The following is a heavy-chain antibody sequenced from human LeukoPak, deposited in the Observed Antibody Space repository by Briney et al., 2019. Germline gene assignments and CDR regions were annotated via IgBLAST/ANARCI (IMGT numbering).Heavy chain of an antibody. CDR2: ISSSSGYI. CDR1: GFTFSRYN. D-gene: IGHD3-22*01. J-gene: IGHJ4*02. Sequence: GGSLRLSCAASGFTFSRYNMNWVRQAPGKGLEWVSYISSSSGYIYYADLVKGRFTISRDNAKKSLYLQMNSLRAEDTAVYYCARDFYDSSGYLDYWGQGTLVTVSS. CDR3: ARDFYDSSGYLDY. V-gene: IGHV3-21*04.